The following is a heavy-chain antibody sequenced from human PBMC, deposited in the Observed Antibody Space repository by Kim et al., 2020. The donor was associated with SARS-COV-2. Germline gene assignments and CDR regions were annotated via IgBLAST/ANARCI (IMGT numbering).Heavy chain of an antibody. V-gene: IGHV1-69*13. CDR3: ARTNIVVVPAAKAYYYGMDV. J-gene: IGHJ6*02. Sequence: SVKVSCKASGGTFSSYAISWVRQAPGQGLEWMGGIIPILGTSNYAQKFQGRVTITADESTSTAYMELSSLRSEDTAVYYCARTNIVVVPAAKAYYYGMDVWGQGTTVTVSS. CDR1: GGTFSSYA. CDR2: IIPILGTS. D-gene: IGHD2-2*01.